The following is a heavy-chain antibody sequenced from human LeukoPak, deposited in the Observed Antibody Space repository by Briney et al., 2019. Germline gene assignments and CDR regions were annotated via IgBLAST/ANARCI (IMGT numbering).Heavy chain of an antibody. CDR3: AIFAGAVPGNLLL. D-gene: IGHD2-8*02. CDR1: EFTSSAFW. J-gene: IGHJ6*04. Sequence: PGGSLRLSCAASEFTSSAFWMTWVGRPPGKGLEWVANINKDGTEKEYVDSVKGRFSIFRDNAKNSVFLQMNSLRAEDTAVYYCAIFAGAVPGNLLLWGKGTTVIVSA. CDR2: INKDGTEK. V-gene: IGHV3-7*01.